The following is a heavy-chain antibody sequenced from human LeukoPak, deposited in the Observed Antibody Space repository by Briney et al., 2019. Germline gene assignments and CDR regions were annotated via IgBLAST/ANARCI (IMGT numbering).Heavy chain of an antibody. CDR2: ISTSISYYT. V-gene: IGHV3-21*06. Sequence: PRGSLRLSCAASGFTFRRYFMTWVRPAPGKGVGWDSSISTSISYYTYYADSVKGRFTISRDNTKNSLYLQMNSLRDEDTAVYFSARNHGEQWLFDYWGQGAPVTVPS. CDR3: ARNHGEQWLFDY. J-gene: IGHJ4*01. CDR1: GFTFRRYF. D-gene: IGHD6-19*01.